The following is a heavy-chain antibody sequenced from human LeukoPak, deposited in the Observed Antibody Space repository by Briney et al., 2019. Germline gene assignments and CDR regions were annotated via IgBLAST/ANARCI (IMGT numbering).Heavy chain of an antibody. V-gene: IGHV1-18*01. Sequence: ASVKVSCKASGYTFTSYGISWVRQALGQGLEWMGRISAYNGNTNYAQKLQGRVTMTTDTSTSTAYMELRSLRSDDTAVYYWARTIKYSSSWSWYYFDYWGQGTLATVSS. D-gene: IGHD6-13*01. J-gene: IGHJ4*02. CDR1: GYTFTSYG. CDR2: ISAYNGNT. CDR3: ARTIKYSSSWSWYYFDY.